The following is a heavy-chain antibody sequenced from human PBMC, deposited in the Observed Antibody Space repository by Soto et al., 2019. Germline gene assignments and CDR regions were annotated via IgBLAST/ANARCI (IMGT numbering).Heavy chain of an antibody. CDR2: ISAYNGNT. Sequence: QVQLVQSGAEVKKPGASVKVSCKASGYTFTSYGISWVRQAPGQGLEWMGWISAYNGNTNYAQKLQGRVTTPTDTSTSTAYMELRRLRSDDTAVYDCARDWAAAGPVEYWGQGTLGTVAS. CDR1: GYTFTSYG. V-gene: IGHV1-18*01. D-gene: IGHD6-13*01. CDR3: ARDWAAAGPVEY. J-gene: IGHJ4*02.